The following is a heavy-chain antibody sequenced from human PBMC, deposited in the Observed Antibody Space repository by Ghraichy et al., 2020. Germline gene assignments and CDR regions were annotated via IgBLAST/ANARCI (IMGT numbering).Heavy chain of an antibody. CDR3: ARDRGMYYDYVWGAGAEDAFDI. J-gene: IGHJ3*02. CDR1: GGSISSYY. CDR2: IYTSGST. Sequence: SETLSLTCTVSGGSISSYYWSWIRQPAGKGLEWIGRIYTSGSTNYNPSLKSRVTMSVDTSKNQFSLKLSSVTAADTAVYYCARDRGMYYDYVWGAGAEDAFDIWGQGTMVTVSS. D-gene: IGHD3-16*01. V-gene: IGHV4-4*07.